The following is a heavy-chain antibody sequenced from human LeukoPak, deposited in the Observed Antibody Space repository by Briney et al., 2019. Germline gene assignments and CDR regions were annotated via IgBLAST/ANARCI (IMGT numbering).Heavy chain of an antibody. CDR2: IYYSGST. CDR1: GGSISSSNW. V-gene: IGHV4-4*02. J-gene: IGHJ4*02. Sequence: SGTLSLTCAVSGGSISSSNWWSWVRQHPGKGLEWIGYIYYSGSTYYNPSLKSRVTISVDTSKNQFSLKLSSVTAADTAVYYCARELRFLEWLHLDYWGQGTLVTVSS. D-gene: IGHD3-3*01. CDR3: ARELRFLEWLHLDY.